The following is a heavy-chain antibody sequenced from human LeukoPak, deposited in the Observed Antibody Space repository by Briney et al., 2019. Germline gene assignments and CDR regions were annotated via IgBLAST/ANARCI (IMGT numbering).Heavy chain of an antibody. Sequence: ASVKVSCKASGYTFTTYYMHWVRQAPGQGLEWMGIINPLGGSTTYAHKFQDRLTMTRDTPTSTVYMELSSLRSEDTAVYYCARAHDFWSGFFDYWGQGTLVTVSS. CDR3: ARAHDFWSGFFDY. D-gene: IGHD3-3*01. V-gene: IGHV1-46*01. CDR1: GYTFTTYY. J-gene: IGHJ4*02. CDR2: INPLGGST.